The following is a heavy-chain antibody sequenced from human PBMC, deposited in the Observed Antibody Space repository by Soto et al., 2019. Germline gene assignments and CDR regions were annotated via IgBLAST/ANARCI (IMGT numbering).Heavy chain of an antibody. J-gene: IGHJ4*02. CDR1: GGSISSGGYY. V-gene: IGHV4-31*03. Sequence: QVQLQESGPGLVKPSQTLSLTCTVSGGSISSGGYYWSWIRQHPGKGLEWIGYIYYGGSTYYNPSLKSRVTISVDTSKNQFSLKLSSVTASDTAVYYCERDPLHIYGDYVQTYFDYWGQGTLVTVSS. D-gene: IGHD4-17*01. CDR2: IYYGGST. CDR3: ERDPLHIYGDYVQTYFDY.